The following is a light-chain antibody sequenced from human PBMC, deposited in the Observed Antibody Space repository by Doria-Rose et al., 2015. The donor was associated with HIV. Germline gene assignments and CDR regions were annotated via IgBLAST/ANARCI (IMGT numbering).Light chain of an antibody. CDR3: HQYGTSWT. CDR1: QSFSSTY. J-gene: IGKJ1*01. Sequence: EIVLTQSPGTLSLSPGERATLSCRASQSFSSTYLAWYQQTPDQAPSLLIYDGSTRATGIPGRFSASGSGTDFTLTINRLEPEDFALYYCHQYGTSWTFGQGTKVEI. CDR2: DGS. V-gene: IGKV3-20*01.